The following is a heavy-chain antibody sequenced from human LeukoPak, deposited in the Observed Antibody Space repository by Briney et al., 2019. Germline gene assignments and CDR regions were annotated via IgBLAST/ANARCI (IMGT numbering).Heavy chain of an antibody. CDR1: GGPISSSNW. CDR3: ARPQGDSSSWCWFDP. D-gene: IGHD6-13*01. J-gene: IGHJ5*02. Sequence: SGTLSLTCAVSGGPISSSNWWSWVRQPPGKGLEWIGEIYHSGSTNYNPSLKSRVTISVDKSKNQFSLKLSSVTAADTAVYYCARPQGDSSSWCWFDPWGQGTLVAVSS. V-gene: IGHV4-4*02. CDR2: IYHSGST.